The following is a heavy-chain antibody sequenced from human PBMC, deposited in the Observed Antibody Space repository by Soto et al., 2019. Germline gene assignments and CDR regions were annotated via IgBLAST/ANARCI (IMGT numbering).Heavy chain of an antibody. CDR2: IKSKTDGGTT. CDR3: TTDHVPNYYGSGSYYPTPDLPDY. D-gene: IGHD3-10*01. Sequence: GGSLRLSCAASGFTFSNAWMSWVRQAPGKGLEWVGRIKSKTDGGTTDYAAPVKGRFTISRDDSKNTLYLQMNSLKTEDTAVYYCTTDHVPNYYGSGSYYPTPDLPDYWGQGTLVTVSS. V-gene: IGHV3-15*01. J-gene: IGHJ4*02. CDR1: GFTFSNAW.